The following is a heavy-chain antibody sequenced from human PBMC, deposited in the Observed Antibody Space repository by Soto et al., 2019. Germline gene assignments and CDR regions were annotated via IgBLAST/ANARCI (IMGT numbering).Heavy chain of an antibody. Sequence: QVQLQESGPGLVKPSQTLSLTCTVSGGSISSGDYYWSWIRQPPGKGLEWIGYIYYSGSTYYNPSLKSRVTISVDTSKNQFSLKLSSVTAADTSVYYCARAGYPTPVLGYFDLWGRGTLVTVSS. CDR1: GGSISSGDYY. D-gene: IGHD3-3*01. V-gene: IGHV4-30-4*01. CDR3: ARAGYPTPVLGYFDL. J-gene: IGHJ2*01. CDR2: IYYSGST.